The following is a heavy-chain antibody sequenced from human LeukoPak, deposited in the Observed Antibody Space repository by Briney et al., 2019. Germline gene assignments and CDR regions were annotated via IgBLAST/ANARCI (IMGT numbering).Heavy chain of an antibody. D-gene: IGHD3-16*02. CDR1: GASISSNNW. V-gene: IGHV4-4*02. Sequence: SETLSLTCAVSGASISSNNWWWSWVRQPPGKGLEWIGEIYHSGSTNYNPSLKSRVTMSVDKSKNQFSLKLSSVTAADTAVYYCARVGDYVWGSYRYAHWGQGTLVTVSS. CDR2: IYHSGST. J-gene: IGHJ4*02. CDR3: ARVGDYVWGSYRYAH.